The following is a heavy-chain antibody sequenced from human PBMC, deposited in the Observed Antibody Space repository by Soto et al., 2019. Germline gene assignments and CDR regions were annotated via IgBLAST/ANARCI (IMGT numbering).Heavy chain of an antibody. Sequence: EVRLLESGGGLVQPGGSLRLSCAASGFTFSVYAMSWVRQAPGKGLEWVSGISGSGDSTHYADSVKGRFTVSRDNSKSMLYVQAESLGDGGAGVDCCAEALYGGFSYWGQGTLVTVCS. CDR3: AEALYGGFSY. V-gene: IGHV3-23*01. J-gene: IGHJ4*02. CDR2: ISGSGDST. D-gene: IGHD3-10*01. CDR1: GFTFSVYA.